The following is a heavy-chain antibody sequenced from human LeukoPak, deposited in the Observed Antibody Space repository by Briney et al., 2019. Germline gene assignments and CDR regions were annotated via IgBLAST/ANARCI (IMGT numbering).Heavy chain of an antibody. CDR2: ISSSSSYI. CDR3: ARDSSGWYIWDY. CDR1: GFTFSSYS. Sequence: GRSLRLSCAASGFTFSSYSMNWVRQAPGKGLEWVSSISSSSSYIYYADSVKGRFTISRDNAKNSLYLQMNSLRAEDTAVYYCARDSSGWYIWDYWGQGTLVTVSS. J-gene: IGHJ4*02. D-gene: IGHD6-19*01. V-gene: IGHV3-21*01.